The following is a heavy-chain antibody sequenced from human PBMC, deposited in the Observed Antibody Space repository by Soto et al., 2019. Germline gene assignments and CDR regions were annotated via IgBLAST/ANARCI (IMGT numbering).Heavy chain of an antibody. J-gene: IGHJ4*02. Sequence: QVQLQESGPGLVKPSQTLSLTCTVSGGSISSGGFYWSWIRQHPGKGLEWIGYIYYSGSTYYNPCSSRRVTISVDRSKNQFPLTLSSVTAADTAVYYCAGSIVVVDKGFDYWGQGTLVTVSS. CDR1: GGSISSGGFY. V-gene: IGHV4-31*03. CDR3: AGSIVVVDKGFDY. D-gene: IGHD2-21*01. CDR2: IYYSGST.